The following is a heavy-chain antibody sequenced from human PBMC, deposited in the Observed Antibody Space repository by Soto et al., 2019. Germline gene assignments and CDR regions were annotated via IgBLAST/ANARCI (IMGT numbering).Heavy chain of an antibody. Sequence: QVQLVESGGGVVQPGRSLRLSCAASGFTFSSYAMHWVRQAPGKGLEWVAVISYDGSNKYYADSVKGRFTISRDNSKNTLYLQMNSLRSEDKAVYYCAGDLGDCGGDCYDYYYYGMDVWGQGSTVTVSS. D-gene: IGHD2-21*02. J-gene: IGHJ6*02. V-gene: IGHV3-30-3*01. CDR3: AGDLGDCGGDCYDYYYYGMDV. CDR1: GFTFSSYA. CDR2: ISYDGSNK.